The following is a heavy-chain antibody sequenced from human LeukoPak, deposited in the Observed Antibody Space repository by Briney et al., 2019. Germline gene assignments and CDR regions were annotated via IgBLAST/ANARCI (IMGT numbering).Heavy chain of an antibody. Sequence: PGGSLRLSCVASGFTFGKYWMSWVRQAPGKGLEWVANIKLDGSEKNYVDSVKGRFTISRDNSKNTLYLQMSSLRADDTAVYYCARDVGRDQVVTLDSWGQGTLVTVSS. CDR1: GFTFGKYW. J-gene: IGHJ4*02. D-gene: IGHD6-6*01. V-gene: IGHV3-7*01. CDR3: ARDVGRDQVVTLDS. CDR2: IKLDGSEK.